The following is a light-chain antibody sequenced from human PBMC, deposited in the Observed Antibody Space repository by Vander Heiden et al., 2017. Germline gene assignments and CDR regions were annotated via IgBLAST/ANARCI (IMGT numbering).Light chain of an antibody. V-gene: IGLV1-40*01. CDR1: SSNIGTDYV. Sequence: QSLLTQPPSVSGAPGQTVIISCTGSSSNIGTDYVVHWYQHLPGTAPKLLIYGNTLRASGVPDRFSGSKSATSASLAITGLQAEDEADYYCQSFDSGLGVIFGGGTRLTV. CDR3: QSFDSGLGVI. CDR2: GNT. J-gene: IGLJ2*01.